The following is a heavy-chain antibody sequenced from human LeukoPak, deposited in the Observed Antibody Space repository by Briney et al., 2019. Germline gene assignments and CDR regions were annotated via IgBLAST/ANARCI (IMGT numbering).Heavy chain of an antibody. Sequence: PGGSLRLSCAAPGFTVSSNYMSWVRQAPGKGLEWVSVIYSGGSTYYADSVKGRFTISRDNSRNTLYLQMNSLRAEDTAVYYCALDYGGIDAFDIWGQGTMVTVSS. D-gene: IGHD4-23*01. CDR1: GFTVSSNY. J-gene: IGHJ3*02. CDR3: ALDYGGIDAFDI. V-gene: IGHV3-53*01. CDR2: IYSGGST.